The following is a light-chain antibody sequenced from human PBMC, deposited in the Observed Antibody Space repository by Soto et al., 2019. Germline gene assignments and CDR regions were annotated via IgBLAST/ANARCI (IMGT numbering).Light chain of an antibody. Sequence: QSVLTQPPSASGTPGQRVTISCSGSSSNIGRNFVCWYQQLPGAAPQLLLYKNNQRPSGVPDRFSGSKSGTSASLAISGLRSEDEADYYCASWDDSLGGDVVFGGGTKVTVL. CDR3: ASWDDSLGGDVV. CDR1: SSNIGRNF. V-gene: IGLV1-47*01. J-gene: IGLJ2*01. CDR2: KNN.